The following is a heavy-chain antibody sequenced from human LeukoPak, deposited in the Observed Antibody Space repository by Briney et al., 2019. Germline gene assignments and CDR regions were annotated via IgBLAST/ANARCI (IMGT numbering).Heavy chain of an antibody. J-gene: IGHJ3*02. CDR3: ARGYGDNSGAFDI. CDR1: GGSIMVAAYS. D-gene: IGHD4-23*01. Sequence: SETLSLTCTVSGGSIMVAAYSWSWIRQPPGKGLEWIGYIYYSGRTYYNPSLKSRVTVSLDRSKNQFSLKVSSVTAADTAVYFCARGYGDNSGAFDIWGQGTLVTVSS. V-gene: IGHV4-30-2*01. CDR2: IYYSGRT.